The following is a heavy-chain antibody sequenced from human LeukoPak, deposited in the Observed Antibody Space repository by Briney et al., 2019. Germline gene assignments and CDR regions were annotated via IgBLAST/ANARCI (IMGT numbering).Heavy chain of an antibody. CDR2: IYYSGST. CDR1: GGSVGSGSYY. D-gene: IGHD3-22*01. J-gene: IGHJ4*02. V-gene: IGHV4-61*01. Sequence: SSETLSLTCTVSGGSVGSGSYYWSWIRQPPGKGLEWIGYIYYSGSTNYNPSLKSRVTISVDTSKNQFSLKLSSVTAADTAVYYCARDYYDSSGYYYTRTFDYWGQGTLVTASS. CDR3: ARDYYDSSGYYYTRTFDY.